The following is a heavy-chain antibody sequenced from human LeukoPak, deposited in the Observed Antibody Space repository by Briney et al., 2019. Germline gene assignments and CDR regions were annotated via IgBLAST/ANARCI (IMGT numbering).Heavy chain of an antibody. CDR3: ARDLSHSGWYQEGY. CDR1: GGSISSSRYS. CDR2: INYSGST. D-gene: IGHD6-19*01. J-gene: IGHJ4*02. Sequence: SETLSLTCTVSGGSISSSRYSWGWIRQPPGKGLEWIGTINYSGSTYYNPSLKSRVTISVDTSKNQFSLRLSSVTAADTAVYYCARDLSHSGWYQEGYWGQGTLVTVSS. V-gene: IGHV4-39*02.